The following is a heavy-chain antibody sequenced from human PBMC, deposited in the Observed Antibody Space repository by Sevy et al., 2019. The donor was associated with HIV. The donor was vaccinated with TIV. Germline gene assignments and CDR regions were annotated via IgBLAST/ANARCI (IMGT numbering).Heavy chain of an antibody. J-gene: IGHJ4*02. CDR2: IYSGGGT. Sequence: GGSLRLSCAASGFTVSSTFMSWVRQAPGKGLEWVSVIYSGGGTYYADSVKGRFTISRDNSKNTLIFQMNSLRADDTAVYYCARGVPKYYFDYWGQGTLVTVPS. CDR1: GFTVSSTF. V-gene: IGHV3-53*01. CDR3: ARGVPKYYFDY. D-gene: IGHD3-10*02.